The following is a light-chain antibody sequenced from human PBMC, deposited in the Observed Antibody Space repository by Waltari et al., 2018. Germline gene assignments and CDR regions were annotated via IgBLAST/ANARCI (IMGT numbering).Light chain of an antibody. CDR1: QSVSSSY. CDR3: QQYGRSWNT. J-gene: IGKJ2*01. Sequence: EIVFTQSPGTLSSSPGERATFSCRASQSVSSSYLAWYQQKPGQAPRLLIHGASSRATGIPDRFSGSGSGTDFTLTISRLEPEDFAVYYCQQYGRSWNTFGQGTKLEIK. CDR2: GAS. V-gene: IGKV3-20*01.